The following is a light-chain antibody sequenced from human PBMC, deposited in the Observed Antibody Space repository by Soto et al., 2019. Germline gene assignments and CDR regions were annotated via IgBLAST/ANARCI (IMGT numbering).Light chain of an antibody. J-gene: IGKJ2*03. CDR2: AAS. CDR1: EGIFNW. Sequence: DIQMSQSPSSVSASVGDRVTIACRASEGIFNWLAWYQQKPGKAPKHLIYAASTLQSGVPSRFNGSGSGTHFTLTITGLQPEDFGTYYCQEANGFPRSFGQGTKVDIK. CDR3: QEANGFPRS. V-gene: IGKV1-12*01.